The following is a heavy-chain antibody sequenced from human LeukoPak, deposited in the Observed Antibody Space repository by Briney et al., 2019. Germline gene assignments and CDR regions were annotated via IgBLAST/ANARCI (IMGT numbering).Heavy chain of an antibody. CDR1: GFTFNNYA. D-gene: IGHD6-13*01. CDR2: IKQDGSEK. J-gene: IGHJ4*02. Sequence: GGSLRLSCVASGFTFNNYAMHWVRQAPGKGLEWVANIKQDGSEKYYVDSVKGRFTISRDNAKNSLYLQMNSLRAEDTAVYYCARDGYSSSWSPLGYWGQGTLVTVSS. V-gene: IGHV3-7*01. CDR3: ARDGYSSSWSPLGY.